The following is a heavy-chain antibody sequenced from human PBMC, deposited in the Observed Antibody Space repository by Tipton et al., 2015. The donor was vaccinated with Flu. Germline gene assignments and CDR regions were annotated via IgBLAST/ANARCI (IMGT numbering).Heavy chain of an antibody. J-gene: IGHJ6*02. CDR1: GASISIGSYY. D-gene: IGHD3-10*01. V-gene: IGHV4-61*02. Sequence: GLVKPSQTLSLTCTVSGASISIGSYYWTWIRQPAGKGLEWIGRIYTGGGTNYNPSLKSRVTMSIDTSKNQFSLKVSSVTAADTAVYYCARRIAGSGMAVWGQGTTVTVSS. CDR3: ARRIAGSGMAV. CDR2: IYTGGGT.